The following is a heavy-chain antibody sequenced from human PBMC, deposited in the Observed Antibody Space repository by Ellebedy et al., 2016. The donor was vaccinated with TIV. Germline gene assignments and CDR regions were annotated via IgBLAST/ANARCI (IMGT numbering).Heavy chain of an antibody. V-gene: IGHV4-59*01. Sequence: SETLSLTXPVSGGSSSTNLWSWFRQPPGKGLEWIGYIYYSGSTNYNPSLKSRVTISVDMSKNQFSLKLSSVSAADTAVYYCARVWGYSSGWYFDYWGQGTLVTVSS. D-gene: IGHD6-19*01. CDR3: ARVWGYSSGWYFDY. CDR2: IYYSGST. J-gene: IGHJ4*02. CDR1: GGSSSTNL.